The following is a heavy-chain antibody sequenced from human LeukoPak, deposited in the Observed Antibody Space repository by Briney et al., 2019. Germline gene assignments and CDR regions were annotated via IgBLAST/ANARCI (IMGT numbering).Heavy chain of an antibody. D-gene: IGHD2-2*01. CDR2: IYYSGST. Sequence: SGTLSLTCTVSGGSISSYYWSWIRQPPGKGLEWIGYIYYSGSTNYNPSLKSRVTISVDTSKNQFSLKLSSVTAADTAVYYCARGGYCSSTSCYVYAFDIWGQGTMVTVSS. CDR3: ARGGYCSSTSCYVYAFDI. CDR1: GGSISSYY. V-gene: IGHV4-59*01. J-gene: IGHJ3*02.